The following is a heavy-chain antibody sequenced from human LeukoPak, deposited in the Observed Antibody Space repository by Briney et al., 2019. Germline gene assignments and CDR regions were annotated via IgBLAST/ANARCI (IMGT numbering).Heavy chain of an antibody. CDR2: IKQDGSEK. J-gene: IGHJ6*02. Sequence: GGSLRLSCAASGFTFSSYWMSWVRQAPGKGLEWVANIKQDGSEKYYVDSVKGRFTISRDNAKNSLYLQMNSLRAEDTAVYYCARVGVPAARRGWYYYYYGMDVWGQGTTVTVSS. D-gene: IGHD2-2*01. V-gene: IGHV3-7*01. CDR3: ARVGVPAARRGWYYYYYGMDV. CDR1: GFTFSSYW.